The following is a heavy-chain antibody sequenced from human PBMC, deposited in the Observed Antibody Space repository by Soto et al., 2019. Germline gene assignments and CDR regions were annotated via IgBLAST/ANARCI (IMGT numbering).Heavy chain of an antibody. CDR1: GYSFTSYW. CDR2: IYPGDSDT. D-gene: IGHD6-13*01. Sequence: PGESLKISCKGSGYSFTSYWIGWVHQMPGKGLEWMGIIYPGDSDTRYSPSFQGQVTISADKSISTAYLQWSSLKASDTAMYYCASQGPSLSSSWYFDYWGQGTLVTVSS. J-gene: IGHJ4*02. CDR3: ASQGPSLSSSWYFDY. V-gene: IGHV5-51*07.